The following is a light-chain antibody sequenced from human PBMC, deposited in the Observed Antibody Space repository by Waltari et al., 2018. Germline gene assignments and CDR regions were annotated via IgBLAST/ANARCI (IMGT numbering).Light chain of an antibody. Sequence: DIVMTQSPDSLAVSLGARATINCKSSQSLLYSSNNKNSLAWYQQKPGQPPKMLLYWASSRESCVPDRFSASGSGTDYTLTISSLQAEDGAVYYCQQYYSTPLTFGGGTKVEIK. CDR3: QQYYSTPLT. V-gene: IGKV4-1*01. CDR2: WAS. J-gene: IGKJ4*01. CDR1: QSLLYSSNNKNS.